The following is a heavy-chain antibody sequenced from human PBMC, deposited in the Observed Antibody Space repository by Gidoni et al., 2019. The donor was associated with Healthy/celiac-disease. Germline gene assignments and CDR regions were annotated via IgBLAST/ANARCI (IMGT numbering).Heavy chain of an antibody. CDR1: GVNFSRYA. J-gene: IGHJ4*02. Sequence: QVQLVESGGGVVQPGRSLRLSCAASGVNFSRYAMHWVRQAPGKGLEWVAFISYDGSNKYYADSVKGRFTSSRDNSKNTLYLQMNSLRAEDTAVYYCARGRPAQRLVFYFDYWGQGTLVTVSS. CDR3: ARGRPAQRLVFYFDY. V-gene: IGHV3-30-3*01. D-gene: IGHD6-19*01. CDR2: ISYDGSNK.